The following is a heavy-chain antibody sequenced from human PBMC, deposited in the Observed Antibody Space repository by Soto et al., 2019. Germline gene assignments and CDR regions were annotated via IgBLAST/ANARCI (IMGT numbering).Heavy chain of an antibody. J-gene: IGHJ4*02. Sequence: ASVKVSCKASHYTFTSYGVTWVRQAPGQGLEWMGWISAYNGNANYAQKLQGRVTMTTDTSTTTAYMELRSLRSDDTAVYYCARGGSRSSTGFDFWGQGTLVTVSS. CDR3: ARGGSRSSTGFDF. D-gene: IGHD6-6*01. V-gene: IGHV1-18*04. CDR2: ISAYNGNA. CDR1: HYTFTSYG.